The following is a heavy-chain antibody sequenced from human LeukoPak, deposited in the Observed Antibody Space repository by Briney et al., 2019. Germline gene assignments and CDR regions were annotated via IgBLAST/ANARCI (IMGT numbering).Heavy chain of an antibody. CDR1: GFTFSRSA. CDR3: ARAEYYDSSGHPDY. CDR2: ISYDGSNK. Sequence: GGSLRLSCAASGFTFSRSAMHWVRQSPGKGLEWVAVISYDGSNKYYADSVKGRLTISRDNSKNTLYLQMNSLRAEDTAVYYCARAEYYDSSGHPDYWGQGTLVTVSS. V-gene: IGHV3-30-3*01. D-gene: IGHD3-22*01. J-gene: IGHJ4*02.